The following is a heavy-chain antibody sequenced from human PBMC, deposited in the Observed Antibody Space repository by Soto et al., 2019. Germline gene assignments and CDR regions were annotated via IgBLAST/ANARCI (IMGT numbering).Heavy chain of an antibody. CDR3: ARQDLAHDAFDI. CDR2: IYFTGST. J-gene: IGHJ3*02. CDR1: GGTVTSGSYY. V-gene: IGHV4-61*01. Sequence: SETLSLTCTVSGGTVTSGSYYWSWIRQPPGKGLEWIAYIYFTGSTNYNPSLKSRLSISADTSRNQFSLKLHSVTAADTAVYYCARQDLAHDAFDIWGQGTMVTVSS.